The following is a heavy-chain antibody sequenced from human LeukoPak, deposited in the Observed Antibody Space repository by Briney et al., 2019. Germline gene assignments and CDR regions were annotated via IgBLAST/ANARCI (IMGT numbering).Heavy chain of an antibody. D-gene: IGHD2-21*01. CDR3: ASAREYCGSAECYEYFQH. V-gene: IGHV3-53*01. CDR2: IYSGDST. Sequence: GGSLRLSCAASGFIFSSYAMNWARQSPGKGLEWVSVIYSGDSTHYADSVNGRFTISRDNSRNTLFLQMNSLRAEDTALYYCASAREYCGSAECYEYFQHWGQGTLVTVSS. CDR1: GFIFSSYA. J-gene: IGHJ1*01.